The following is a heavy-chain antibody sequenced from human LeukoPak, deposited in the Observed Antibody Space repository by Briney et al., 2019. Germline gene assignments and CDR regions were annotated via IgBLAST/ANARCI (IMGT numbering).Heavy chain of an antibody. J-gene: IGHJ4*02. D-gene: IGHD2-15*01. CDR2: ISTSSDYI. CDR1: GFTFGSYS. Sequence: GGSLRLSCAASGFTFGSYSMNWVRQAPGKGLEWVSSISTSSDYIYYADSVKGRFTISRDNTENSLFLQVNSLRAEDTAVYYCARGCSGGSCYDYWGQGTLVTVSS. V-gene: IGHV3-21*01. CDR3: ARGCSGGSCYDY.